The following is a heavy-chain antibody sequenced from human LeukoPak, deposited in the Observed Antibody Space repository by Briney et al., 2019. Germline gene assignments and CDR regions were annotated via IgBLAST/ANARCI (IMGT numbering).Heavy chain of an antibody. CDR3: ARFLYYDASRPPF. Sequence: KPSETLSLTCTVSGGYISTSNYYWGWISQSPGKGLEWIGNIYYSGSTYYNPSLKSRVSLSIDTSMNQFSLKVNSLTVADTAVYYCARFLYYDASRPPFWGQGTLVAVSS. J-gene: IGHJ4*02. CDR1: GGYISTSNYY. V-gene: IGHV4-39*01. CDR2: IYYSGST. D-gene: IGHD3-16*01.